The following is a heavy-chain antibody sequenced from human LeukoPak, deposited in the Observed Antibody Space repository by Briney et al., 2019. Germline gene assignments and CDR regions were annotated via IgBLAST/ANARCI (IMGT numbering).Heavy chain of an antibody. CDR3: ARDRVEASLIDY. CDR1: EFTFSSYE. Sequence: GGSLRLSCAASEFTFSSYEMNWVRQAPGKGLEWVSYISSSGSTIYYADSVKGRFTISRDNAKNSLYLQMNSLRAEDTAVYYCARDRVEASLIDYWGQGTLVTVSS. J-gene: IGHJ4*02. D-gene: IGHD1-26*01. V-gene: IGHV3-48*03. CDR2: ISSSGSTI.